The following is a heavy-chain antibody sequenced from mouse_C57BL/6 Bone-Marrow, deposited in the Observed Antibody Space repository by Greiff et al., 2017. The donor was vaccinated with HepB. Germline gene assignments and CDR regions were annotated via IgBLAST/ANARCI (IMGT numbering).Heavy chain of an antibody. CDR2: ISSCSSTI. CDR1: GFPFSDYG. CDR3: ATTGVAHFDY. V-gene: IGHV5-17*01. J-gene: IGHJ2*01. Sequence: EVTVVESGGGLVKPGGSLKLSCAASGFPFSDYGMHLVRQAPEKGLEWVAYISSCSSTIYYADTVKGRFTISRDNAKNTLFRQMPSLRSEDTAMYYCATTGVAHFDYWGQGTTLTVSS. D-gene: IGHD1-1*01.